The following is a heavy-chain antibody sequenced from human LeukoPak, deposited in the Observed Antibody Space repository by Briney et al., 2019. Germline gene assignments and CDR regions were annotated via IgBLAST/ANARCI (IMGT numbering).Heavy chain of an antibody. D-gene: IGHD3-3*01. CDR1: GGSISSSSYY. CDR3: ARSAWGGYYYLDY. CDR2: IYYSGST. Sequence: SETLSLTCTVSGGSISSSSYYWGWIRQPPGKGLEWIGSIYYSGSTYYNPSLKSRVTISVDTSKNQFSLKPSSVTAADTAVYYCARSAWGGYYYLDYWGQGTLVTVSS. V-gene: IGHV4-39*01. J-gene: IGHJ4*02.